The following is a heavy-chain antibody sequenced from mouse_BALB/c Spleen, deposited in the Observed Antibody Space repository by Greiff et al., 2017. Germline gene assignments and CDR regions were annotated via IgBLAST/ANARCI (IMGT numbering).Heavy chain of an antibody. CDR2: ISSGGSYT. CDR1: GFTFSSYT. Sequence: EVHLVESGGGLVKPGGSLKLSCAASGFTFSSYTMSWVRQTPEKRLEWVATISSGGSYTYYPDSVKGRFTISRDNAKNTLYLQMSSLKSEDTAMYYCTRGRDEYYFDYWGQGTTLTVSS. D-gene: IGHD3-3*01. J-gene: IGHJ2*01. CDR3: TRGRDEYYFDY. V-gene: IGHV5-6-4*01.